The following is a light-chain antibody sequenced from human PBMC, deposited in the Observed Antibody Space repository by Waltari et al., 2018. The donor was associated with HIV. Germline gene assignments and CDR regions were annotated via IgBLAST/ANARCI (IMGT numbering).Light chain of an antibody. V-gene: IGLV3-25*03. J-gene: IGLJ3*02. CDR2: KDS. CDR3: QSVDSSRIWV. Sequence: SYELPQPPSASVPPGQTARITCSGDALATQHTYWSQQKPGKPPLLFIYKDSERPSGIPARFSGSRSGTTVMLTISGVQAEDEADYYCQSVDSSRIWVFGGGTKLTVL. CDR1: ALATQH.